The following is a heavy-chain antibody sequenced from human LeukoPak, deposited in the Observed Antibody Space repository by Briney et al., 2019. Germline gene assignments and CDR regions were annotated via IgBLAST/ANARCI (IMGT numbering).Heavy chain of an antibody. J-gene: IGHJ5*02. CDR1: GYTFTSYY. D-gene: IGHD2-8*01. Sequence: GASVKVCCKASGYTFTSYYMHWVRQAPGQGLEWMGLFNPSSGGTRYAQKFQGRVTMTRDTSTSTVYMDLSSLRSEDTAVYYCARGHPIGANTVCFDPWGQGTLVTVSS. CDR2: FNPSSGGT. CDR3: ARGHPIGANTVCFDP. V-gene: IGHV1-46*01.